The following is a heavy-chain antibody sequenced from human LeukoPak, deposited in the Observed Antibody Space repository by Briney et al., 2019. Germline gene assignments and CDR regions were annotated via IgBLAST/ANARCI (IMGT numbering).Heavy chain of an antibody. CDR1: GFTFSSYA. V-gene: IGHV3-30*04. CDR2: ISYDGGNK. CDR3: ARESYDLYCFDY. J-gene: IGHJ4*02. Sequence: PGGSLRLSCVASGFTFSSYAMHWVRQAPGKGLEWVAVISYDGGNKYYADSVKGRFTISRDNSKNTLYLQMNSLRAEDTAVYYCARESYDLYCFDYWGQGTLVTVSS. D-gene: IGHD3-22*01.